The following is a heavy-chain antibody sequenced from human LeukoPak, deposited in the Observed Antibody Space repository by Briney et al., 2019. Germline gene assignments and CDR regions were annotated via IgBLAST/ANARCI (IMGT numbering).Heavy chain of an antibody. J-gene: IGHJ4*02. V-gene: IGHV3-9*01. CDR2: ISWNSGSI. CDR1: GFTFDDYA. Sequence: QSGRSLRLSCAASGFTFDDYAMHWVRQAPGEGLEWVSGISWNSGSIGYADSVRGRFTISRDNAKNSLYLQMNSLRAEDTALYYCAKDRSPQGGYSGYPDYWGQGTLVTVSS. D-gene: IGHD5-12*01. CDR3: AKDRSPQGGYSGYPDY.